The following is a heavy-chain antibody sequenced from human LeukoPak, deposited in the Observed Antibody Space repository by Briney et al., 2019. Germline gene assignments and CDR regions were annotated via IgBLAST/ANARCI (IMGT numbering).Heavy chain of an antibody. V-gene: IGHV3-66*01. CDR2: IYSGGST. D-gene: IGHD1-26*01. Sequence: SGGSLRLSCAASGFTVSSNYMSWVRQAPGRGREGVSVIYSGGSTYYADSVKGRFTISRDNSKNTLYLQMNSLRAEDTAVYYCARAPTYSGSAFDIWGQGTMVTVSS. CDR3: ARAPTYSGSAFDI. CDR1: GFTVSSNY. J-gene: IGHJ3*02.